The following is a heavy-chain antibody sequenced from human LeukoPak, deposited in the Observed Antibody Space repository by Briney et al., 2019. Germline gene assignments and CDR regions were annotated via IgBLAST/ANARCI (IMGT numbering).Heavy chain of an antibody. J-gene: IGHJ3*02. CDR3: ARENYYDSSGYYFTAYAFDI. D-gene: IGHD3-22*01. CDR2: INPNSGGT. V-gene: IGHV1-2*06. Sequence: ASVKVSCKASGYTFTSYYMHWVRQAPGQGLEWMGRINPNSGGTNYAQKFQGRVTMTRDTSISTAYMELSRLRSDDTAVYYCARENYYDSSGYYFTAYAFDIWGQGTMVTVSS. CDR1: GYTFTSYY.